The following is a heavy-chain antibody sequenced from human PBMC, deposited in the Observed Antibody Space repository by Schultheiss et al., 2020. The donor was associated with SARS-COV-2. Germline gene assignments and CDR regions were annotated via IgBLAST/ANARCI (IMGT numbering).Heavy chain of an antibody. D-gene: IGHD2-2*01. J-gene: IGHJ6*02. V-gene: IGHV3-21*01. CDR1: GFTFSSYS. Sequence: GGSLRLSCAASGFTFSSYSMNWVRQAPGKGLEWVSSISSSSSYIYYADSVKGRFTISRDNAKNSLYLQMNSLRAEDTAVYYCARDAVYCSSTSCYRLGGYYGMDVWGQGTTVTVSS. CDR2: ISSSSSYI. CDR3: ARDAVYCSSTSCYRLGGYYGMDV.